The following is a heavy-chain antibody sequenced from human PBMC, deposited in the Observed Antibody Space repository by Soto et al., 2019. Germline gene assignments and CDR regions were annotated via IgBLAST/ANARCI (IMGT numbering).Heavy chain of an antibody. CDR3: ARDGGDGYNSYFDY. D-gene: IGHD5-12*01. V-gene: IGHV3-33*01. J-gene: IGHJ4*02. CDR1: VFTFSSYG. CDR2: IWYDGINK. Sequence: GGSLRLSCAASVFTFSSYGMRWVRQAPGKGLEWVAVIWYDGINKYYADSVKGRFTISRDNSKNTLYLQMNSLRAEDTAMYYCARDGGDGYNSYFDYWGQGTLVTVSS.